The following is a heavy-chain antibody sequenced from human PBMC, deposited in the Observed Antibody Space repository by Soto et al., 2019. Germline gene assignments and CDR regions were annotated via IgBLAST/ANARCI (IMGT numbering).Heavy chain of an antibody. D-gene: IGHD2-8*01. CDR1: GVSISSGGYY. CDR3: ARGISYIDS. CDR2: IYYSGST. Sequence: SETLSLTCTVSGVSISSGGYYWRWIRQHPGKGLEWIGYIYYSGSTYYNPSLKSRVIISVGTSKNQFSLKLSSVTAADTAVYYCARGISYIDSWGQGTLVTVSS. J-gene: IGHJ5*01. V-gene: IGHV4-31*03.